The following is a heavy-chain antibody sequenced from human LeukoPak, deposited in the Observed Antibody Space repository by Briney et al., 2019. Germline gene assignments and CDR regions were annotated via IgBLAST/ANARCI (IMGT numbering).Heavy chain of an antibody. D-gene: IGHD2-21*02. V-gene: IGHV5-51*01. J-gene: IGHJ4*02. CDR3: ARHTRDSTPLFDY. CDR1: GYSFTNYW. CDR2: IYPGDSDT. Sequence: GESLKISRKGSGYSFTNYWIGWVRQMPGKGLEWMGIIYPGDSDTRYSPSFQGQVTISADKSIGTAYLQWSSLKASDTAMYYCARHTRDSTPLFDYWGQGTLVTVSS.